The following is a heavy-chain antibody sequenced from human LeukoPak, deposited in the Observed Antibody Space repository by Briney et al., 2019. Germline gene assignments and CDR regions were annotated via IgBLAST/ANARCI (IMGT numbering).Heavy chain of an antibody. D-gene: IGHD4-17*01. Sequence: ASVKVSCKASGYTFTSYPISWVRQAPGQGLEWMGWITTYNGNTKYAQKLQARVTMTTDTSTSTVYMDLRGLRSDDTAVYYCARGYDYGDYVGDFDYWGQGTLVTVSS. CDR2: ITTYNGNT. CDR1: GYTFTSYP. CDR3: ARGYDYGDYVGDFDY. V-gene: IGHV1-18*01. J-gene: IGHJ4*02.